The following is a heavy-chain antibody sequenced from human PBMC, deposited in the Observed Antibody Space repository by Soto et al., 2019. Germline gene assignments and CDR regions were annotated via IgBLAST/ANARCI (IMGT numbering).Heavy chain of an antibody. J-gene: IGHJ3*02. V-gene: IGHV4-59*08. CDR2: IFRTGST. D-gene: IGHD6-19*01. CDR1: GGSISNSY. Sequence: QVQLQESGPGLVKSSETLSLTCTVSGGSISNSYWSWIRQPPGKGLEWIGFIFRTGSTNYNPSVKSRVTISVDTSKNQFSLNLRSVTAADTAVYYCARPSKEWLANDAFDIWGQGTIVTVSS. CDR3: ARPSKEWLANDAFDI.